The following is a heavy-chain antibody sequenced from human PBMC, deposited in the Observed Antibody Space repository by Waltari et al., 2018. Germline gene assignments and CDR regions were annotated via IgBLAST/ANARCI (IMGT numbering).Heavy chain of an antibody. CDR1: GGSISSGSYY. CDR3: ARVRMGIAVAH. V-gene: IGHV4-61*09. D-gene: IGHD6-19*01. J-gene: IGHJ4*02. CDR2: IYTSGST. Sequence: QVQLQESGPGLVKPSQTLSLTCPVSGGSISSGSYYWSWIRQPAGKGLEWIGYIYTSGSTNYNPSLKSRVTISVDTSKNQFSLKLSSVTAADTAVYYCARVRMGIAVAHWGQGTLVTVSS.